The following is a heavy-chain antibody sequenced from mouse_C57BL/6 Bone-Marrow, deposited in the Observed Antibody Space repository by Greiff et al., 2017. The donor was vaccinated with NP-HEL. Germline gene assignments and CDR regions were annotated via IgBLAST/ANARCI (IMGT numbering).Heavy chain of an antibody. V-gene: IGHV1-81*01. CDR3: ARYYYYGSYWYFDV. CDR2: IYPRSGNT. D-gene: IGHD1-1*01. J-gene: IGHJ1*03. CDR1: GYTFTSYG. Sequence: VQLQESGAELARPGASVKLSCKASGYTFTSYGISWVKQRTGQGLEWIGEIYPRSGNTYYNEKFKGKATLTADKSSSTASMELRSLTSEDSAVYFCARYYYYGSYWYFDVWGTGTTVTVSS.